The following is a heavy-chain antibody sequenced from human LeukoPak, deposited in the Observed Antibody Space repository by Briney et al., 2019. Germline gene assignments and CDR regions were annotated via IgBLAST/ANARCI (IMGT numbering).Heavy chain of an antibody. CDR2: IYKSGST. D-gene: IGHD6-6*01. J-gene: IGHJ5*02. CDR1: GGSSSSGDYY. Sequence: SQTLSLTYTVSGGSSSSGDYYWSWIRQPPGKGLEWIGYIYKSGSTYYNPSLKSRVTTSVDTSKNQFSLKLSSVTAADTAVYYCARLSYSSSSCWFDPWDQGTLVTVSS. V-gene: IGHV4-30-4*08. CDR3: ARLSYSSSSCWFDP.